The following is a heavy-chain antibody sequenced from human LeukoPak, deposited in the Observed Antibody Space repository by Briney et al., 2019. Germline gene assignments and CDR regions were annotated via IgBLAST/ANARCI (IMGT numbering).Heavy chain of an antibody. CDR3: AKGDAWLRFGE. CDR1: GFTFNNHG. V-gene: IGHV3-23*01. CDR2: ISPSGDIA. D-gene: IGHD3-10*01. Sequence: GGSLRLSCAASGFTFNNHGMNWVRQAPGKGLEWVSGISPSGDIAYYADSVKGRFTIPRDNSKNTLYLEVISLTAEDTAVYYCAKGDAWLRFGEWSQGTLVTVSS. J-gene: IGHJ4*02.